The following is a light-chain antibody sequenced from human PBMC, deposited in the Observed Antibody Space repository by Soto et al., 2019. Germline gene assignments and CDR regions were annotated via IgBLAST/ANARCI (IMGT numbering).Light chain of an antibody. CDR2: DVI. CDR1: SSDVGAYIY. Sequence: QSVLTQPRSVSGSPGQSVTFSCTGTSSDVGAYIYVSWYQQHPGKAPKLIICDVIKRPSGVPDRFSGSKSGNTASLTISGLQAEDEADYYCCSYAGSYTHVFGTGTKVTVL. V-gene: IGLV2-11*01. J-gene: IGLJ1*01. CDR3: CSYAGSYTHV.